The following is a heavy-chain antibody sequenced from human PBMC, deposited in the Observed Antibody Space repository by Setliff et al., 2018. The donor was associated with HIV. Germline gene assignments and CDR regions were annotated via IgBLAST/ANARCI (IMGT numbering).Heavy chain of an antibody. J-gene: IGHJ6*02. CDR2: IRYDGSHK. Sequence: GGSLRLSCGASGFTFSGSPMHWVRQAPGKGLEWVAFIRYDGSHKYYGDSVKGRFTISRDNSKNTVYLQMNSLRAEDTAVYYCARSVIGYYYYGMDVWGQGTLVTVSS. CDR1: GFTFSGSP. D-gene: IGHD3-10*01. V-gene: IGHV3-30*02. CDR3: ARSVIGYYYYGMDV.